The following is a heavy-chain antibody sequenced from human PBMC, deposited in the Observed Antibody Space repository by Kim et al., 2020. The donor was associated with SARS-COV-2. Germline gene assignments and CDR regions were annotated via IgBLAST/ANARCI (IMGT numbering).Heavy chain of an antibody. V-gene: IGHV3-48*04. CDR2: ISSSSSTI. D-gene: IGHD3-22*01. J-gene: IGHJ4*01. CDR1: GFTFSSYS. CDR3: ARKTYFYDSSGYYVDY. Sequence: GGSLRLSCAASGFTFSSYSMNWVRQAPGKGLEWVSFISSSSSTIYYADSVNGRFTISRDNAKNSLYLQMNSMRAEDTDVYYCARKTYFYDSSGYYVDYWG.